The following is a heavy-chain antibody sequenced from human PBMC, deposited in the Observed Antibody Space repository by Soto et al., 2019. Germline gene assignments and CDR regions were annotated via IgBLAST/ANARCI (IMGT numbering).Heavy chain of an antibody. J-gene: IGHJ4*02. CDR1: GFRISSYW. Sequence: EVQLVESGGGLVQPGGSLRLSCIVSGFRISSYWMSWVRQAPGKGLEWVANIMQDGSEKQYVDSVEGRFTISRDNARNSLYLQMNGLRAEDTAVYYCGRGPSAPDYWGQGTLVTVSS. V-gene: IGHV3-7*01. CDR2: IMQDGSEK. CDR3: GRGPSAPDY.